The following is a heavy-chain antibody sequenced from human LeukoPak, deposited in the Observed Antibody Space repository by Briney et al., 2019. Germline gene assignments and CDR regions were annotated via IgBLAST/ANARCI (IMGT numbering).Heavy chain of an antibody. CDR3: GVVAGTPFDY. CDR2: ISSGSSYI. V-gene: IGHV3-21*01. CDR1: GFTFSSYE. D-gene: IGHD6-19*01. Sequence: GGSLRLSCAASGFTFSSYEMNWVRQAPGKGLEWVSYISSGSSYIYYADSVKGRFTISRDNAKNSLYLQMNSLRAEDTAVYYCGVVAGTPFDYWGQGTLVTVSS. J-gene: IGHJ4*02.